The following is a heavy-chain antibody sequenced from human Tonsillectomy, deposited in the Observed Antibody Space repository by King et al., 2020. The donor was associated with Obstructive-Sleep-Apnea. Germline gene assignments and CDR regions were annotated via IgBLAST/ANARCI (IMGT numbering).Heavy chain of an antibody. CDR3: ARERYGGNYQNWYFDL. CDR2: ISSNGGST. J-gene: IGHJ2*01. Sequence: VQLVESGGGLVQPGGSLRLSCAASGFTFSSYAMHWVRQAPGKGLEYVSAISSNGGSTYYANSVKGRFTISRDNSKNTLYLQMGSLRAEDMAVYYCARERYGGNYQNWYFDLWGRGTMVTVSS. D-gene: IGHD4-23*01. CDR1: GFTFSSYA. V-gene: IGHV3-64*01.